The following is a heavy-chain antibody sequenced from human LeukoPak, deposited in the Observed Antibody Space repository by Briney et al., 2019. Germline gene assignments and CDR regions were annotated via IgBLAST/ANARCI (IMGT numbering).Heavy chain of an antibody. CDR1: GGSFSGYY. Sequence: SQTLSLTCAVYGGSFSGYYWSWIRQPPGKRLEWRGEINHSGSTNYNPSLKSRVTISVDASKNQFSLKLSSVTAADTAVYYCARLDGYSSSWPYYYYGTDVWGQGTTVTVSS. V-gene: IGHV4-34*01. CDR2: INHSGST. CDR3: ARLDGYSSSWPYYYYGTDV. J-gene: IGHJ6*02. D-gene: IGHD6-13*01.